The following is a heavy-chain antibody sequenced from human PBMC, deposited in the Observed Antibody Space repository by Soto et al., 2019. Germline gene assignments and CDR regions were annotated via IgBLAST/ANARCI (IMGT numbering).Heavy chain of an antibody. CDR3: ARQGRPGYCTGGNCYPTFDI. Sequence: QMHLQQSGPGLVKPSETLSLTCTVAGSSMSSSAYYWGWIRQLPGKGLEWIGSVYYTGITDYKSSLESRVSIYADTSKNQFSLRLTSLSAADTAIYFCARQGRPGYCTGGNCYPTFDIWGRGTRVTVSS. D-gene: IGHD2-15*01. V-gene: IGHV4-39*01. J-gene: IGHJ3*02. CDR1: GSSMSSSAYY. CDR2: VYYTGIT.